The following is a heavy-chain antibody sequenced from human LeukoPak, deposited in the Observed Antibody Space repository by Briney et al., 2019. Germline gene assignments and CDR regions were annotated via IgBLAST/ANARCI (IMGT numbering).Heavy chain of an antibody. CDR2: ISGTGGST. Sequence: GGSLRLSCTASGLTFSSYAMSWVRQAPGKGLEWVSTISGTGGSTYYADSAKGRFTISRDNSKNTLYLQVNSLRAEDTAVYYCAKSGPQLVLGDFDYWGQGTLVTVSS. V-gene: IGHV3-23*01. CDR3: AKSGPQLVLGDFDY. D-gene: IGHD6-13*01. CDR1: GLTFSSYA. J-gene: IGHJ4*02.